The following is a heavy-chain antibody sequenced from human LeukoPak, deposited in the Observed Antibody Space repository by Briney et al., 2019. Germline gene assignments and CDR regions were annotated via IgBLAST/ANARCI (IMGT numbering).Heavy chain of an antibody. D-gene: IGHD6-6*01. CDR3: ARARAPRQGFYSLNWFDP. V-gene: IGHV3-53*01. CDR2: IYSGGST. CDR1: GFTVSSNY. Sequence: AGGSLRLSCAASGFTVSSNYMSWVRQAPGKGLEWVSVIYSGGSTYYADSVKGRFTISRDNSKSTLYLQMNSLRAEDTAVYYCARARAPRQGFYSLNWFDPWGQGTLVTVSS. J-gene: IGHJ5*02.